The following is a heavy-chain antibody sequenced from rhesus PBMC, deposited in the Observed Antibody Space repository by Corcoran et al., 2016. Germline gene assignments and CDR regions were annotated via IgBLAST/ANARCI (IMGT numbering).Heavy chain of an antibody. CDR2: IDPSDYET. J-gene: IGHJ4*01. CDR1: GYSFTNYW. Sequence: EVQLVQSGAEVKRPGESLKLSCNTSGYSFTNYWIRWVRPLPGKGLEWMGAIDPSDYETRYNPSCQGQVTISADKSISTAYLQWSRLKASDTATYYCARGYNWNQGLGYWGQGVLVTVSS. V-gene: IGHV5-20*01. D-gene: IGHD1-26*01. CDR3: ARGYNWNQGLGY.